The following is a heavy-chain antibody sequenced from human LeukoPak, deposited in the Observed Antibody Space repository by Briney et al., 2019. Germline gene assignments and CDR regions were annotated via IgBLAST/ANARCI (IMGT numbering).Heavy chain of an antibody. CDR2: IYYSGST. V-gene: IGHV4-61*01. CDR3: AREAGNYYDSSGIANLFDY. Sequence: PSETLSLTCTVSGGSISGSSYYWSWIRQPPGKGLEWIGYIYYSGSTNYNPSLKSRVTISVDTSKNQFSLKLSSVTAADTAVYYCAREAGNYYDSSGIANLFDYWGQGTLVTVSS. D-gene: IGHD3-22*01. J-gene: IGHJ4*02. CDR1: GGSISGSSYY.